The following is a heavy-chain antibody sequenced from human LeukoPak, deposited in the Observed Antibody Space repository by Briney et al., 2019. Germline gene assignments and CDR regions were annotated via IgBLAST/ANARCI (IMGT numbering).Heavy chain of an antibody. J-gene: IGHJ4*02. D-gene: IGHD3-22*01. CDR3: TTGTDYYDSSGYLLFTEANDY. V-gene: IGHV3-15*01. CDR2: IKSKTDGGTT. Sequence: GGSLRRSCAASGFTFSNAWMSWVRQAPGKGLEWVGRIKSKTDGGTTDYAAPVKGRFTISRDDSKNTLYLQMNSLKTEDTAVYYCTTGTDYYDSSGYLLFTEANDYWGQGTLVTVSS. CDR1: GFTFSNAW.